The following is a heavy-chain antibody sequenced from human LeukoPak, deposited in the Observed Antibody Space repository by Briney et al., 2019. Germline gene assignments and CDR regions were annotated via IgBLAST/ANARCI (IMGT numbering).Heavy chain of an antibody. Sequence: ASVKVSCKASGYTFTGYYMHWVRQAPGQGLEWMGWINPNSGGTNYAQKFQGWVTMTRDTSISTAYMELSRLRSDDTAVYYCAKSSRGYCSGGSCYAYFDYWGQGTLVTVSS. D-gene: IGHD2-15*01. CDR1: GYTFTGYY. J-gene: IGHJ4*02. CDR2: INPNSGGT. CDR3: AKSSRGYCSGGSCYAYFDY. V-gene: IGHV1-2*04.